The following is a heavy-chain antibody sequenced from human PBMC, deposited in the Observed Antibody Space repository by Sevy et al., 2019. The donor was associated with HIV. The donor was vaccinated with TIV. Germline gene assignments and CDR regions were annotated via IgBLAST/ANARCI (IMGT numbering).Heavy chain of an antibody. CDR3: AKALINWDGLDV. Sequence: GGSLRLSCAASGFTFSNYAMNWVRQAPGKGLEWVSAISGSGGTTYDADSVKGRFTISRDKSQNTLYLQMNSLRAEDTAVYFCAKALINWDGLDVWGQGTTVTVSS. CDR2: ISGSGGTT. D-gene: IGHD7-27*01. J-gene: IGHJ6*02. CDR1: GFTFSNYA. V-gene: IGHV3-23*01.